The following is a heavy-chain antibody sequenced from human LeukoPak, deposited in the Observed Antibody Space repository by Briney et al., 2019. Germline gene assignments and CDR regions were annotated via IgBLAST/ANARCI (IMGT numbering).Heavy chain of an antibody. CDR2: INPDGGNT. V-gene: IGHV1-46*01. D-gene: IGHD5-24*01. CDR1: GYTFTNSY. Sequence: ASVKVSCKASGYTFTNSYIHWVRPAPGQVLEWMGLINPDGGNTNYAQNFQGRVTLTRDTSTSTVYMELSSLRSEDTAVYYCARIQDGSPDAFAIWGQGTMVTVSS. CDR3: ARIQDGSPDAFAI. J-gene: IGHJ3*02.